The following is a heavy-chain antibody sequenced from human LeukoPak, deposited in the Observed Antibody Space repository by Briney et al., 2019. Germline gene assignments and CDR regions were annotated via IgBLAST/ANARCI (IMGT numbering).Heavy chain of an antibody. CDR3: ARGGYCSSTSCYQVGFDY. Sequence: GESLRLSCAASGFTFSSYAMHWVRQAPGKGLEWVAVISYDGSNKYYADSVKGRFTISRDNSKNTLYLQMNSLRAEDTAVYYCARGGYCSSTSCYQVGFDYWGQGTLVTVSS. V-gene: IGHV3-30-3*01. CDR2: ISYDGSNK. D-gene: IGHD2-2*01. CDR1: GFTFSSYA. J-gene: IGHJ4*02.